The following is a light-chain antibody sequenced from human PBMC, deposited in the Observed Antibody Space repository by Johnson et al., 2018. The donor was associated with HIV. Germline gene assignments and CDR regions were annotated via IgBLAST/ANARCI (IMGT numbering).Light chain of an antibody. CDR3: GTWDSSLSAYV. CDR1: SSNIGKNY. V-gene: IGLV1-51*02. CDR2: ENN. Sequence: QSVLTQPPSVSAAPGQRVTISCSGSSSNIGKNYVSWYQQLPGTAPKLLIYENNKRPSGIPDRFSGSKSGTSATLGITGLQPENEADYYCGTWDSSLSAYVFGIGTKVTVL. J-gene: IGLJ1*01.